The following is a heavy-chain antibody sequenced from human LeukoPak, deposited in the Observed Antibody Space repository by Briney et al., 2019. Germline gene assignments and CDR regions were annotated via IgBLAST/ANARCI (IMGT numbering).Heavy chain of an antibody. V-gene: IGHV3-48*02. J-gene: IGHJ4*02. CDR1: GFTFSSYS. CDR2: ISGSIITI. D-gene: IGHD6-13*01. Sequence: GGSLRLSCAASGFTFSSYSMNCVRQAPGKGLEWVSYISGSIITIFYADSVKGRFTISRDSAKNSLYLQMNSLRDEDTAVYYCARAKTIAAAGTFDYWGQGTLATVSS. CDR3: ARAKTIAAAGTFDY.